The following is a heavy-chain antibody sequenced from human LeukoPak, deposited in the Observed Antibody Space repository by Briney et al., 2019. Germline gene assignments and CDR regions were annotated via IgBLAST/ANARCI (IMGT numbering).Heavy chain of an antibody. CDR2: IIPIFSTA. V-gene: IGHV1-69*13. CDR1: GGTFSSYA. D-gene: IGHD3-9*01. Sequence: ASVKVSCKTSGGTFSSYAISWVRQAPGQGLEWMGAIIPIFSTANYAQTFQGRFTITADESTSTAYMELSSLRSEDTAVYYCARKAGSTGYYIFDYWGQGTLVTVSS. J-gene: IGHJ4*02. CDR3: ARKAGSTGYYIFDY.